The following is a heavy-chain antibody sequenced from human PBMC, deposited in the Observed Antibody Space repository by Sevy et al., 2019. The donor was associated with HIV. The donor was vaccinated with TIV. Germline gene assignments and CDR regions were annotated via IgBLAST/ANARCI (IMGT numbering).Heavy chain of an antibody. CDR1: GGSISSSNW. CDR2: IYRSGST. D-gene: IGHD2-2*01. V-gene: IGHV4-4*02. J-gene: IGHJ5*02. Sequence: SETLSLTCAVSGGSISSSNWWSWVRQPRGKGLEWIGEIYRSGSTNYNPSLKSRVTISVDKSKNQFSLKLSSVTAADTAVYYCARGIDLLPDVRWFDPWGQGTLVTVSS. CDR3: ARGIDLLPDVRWFDP.